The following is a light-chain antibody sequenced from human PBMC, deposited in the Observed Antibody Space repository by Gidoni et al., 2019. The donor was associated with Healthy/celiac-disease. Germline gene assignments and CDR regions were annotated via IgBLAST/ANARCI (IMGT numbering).Light chain of an antibody. V-gene: IGKV3-11*01. CDR3: RRRSNWPYT. J-gene: IGKJ2*01. CDR1: QSVSSY. CDR2: DAS. Sequence: EIVLTQSPATLSLSPGERATLSCRASQSVSSYLAWYQQQPGQAPRLLLYDASNRATGIPARFSGSGTGSDFTLTISSLEAEVFAFYYYRRRSNWPYTFGQGTRLEIK.